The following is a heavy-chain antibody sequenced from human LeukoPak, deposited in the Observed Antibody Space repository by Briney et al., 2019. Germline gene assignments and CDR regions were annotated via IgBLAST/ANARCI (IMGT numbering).Heavy chain of an antibody. V-gene: IGHV4-61*02. D-gene: IGHD2-2*01. CDR2: IYTSGST. CDR3: AGEMVVPAAAGWFDP. CDR1: GGSISSGSYY. Sequence: SETLSLTCTVSGGSISSGSYYWSWIRQPAGKGLEWIGRIYTSGSTNYNPSLKSRVTISVDTSKNQFSLKLSSVTAADTAVYYCAGEMVVPAAAGWFDPWGQGTLVTVSS. J-gene: IGHJ5*02.